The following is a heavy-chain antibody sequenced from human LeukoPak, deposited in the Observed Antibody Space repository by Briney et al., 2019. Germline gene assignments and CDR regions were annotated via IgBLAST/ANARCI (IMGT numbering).Heavy chain of an antibody. CDR1: GFTFSSYA. V-gene: IGHV3-23*01. J-gene: IGHJ4*02. Sequence: GGSLRLSCAASGFTFSSYAMSWVRQAPGKGLEWVSAISGSGGSTYYADSAKGRFTISRDNSKNTLYLQMNSLRAEDTAVYYCAKDRREVGAFYYFDYWGQGTLVTVSS. D-gene: IGHD1-26*01. CDR2: ISGSGGST. CDR3: AKDRREVGAFYYFDY.